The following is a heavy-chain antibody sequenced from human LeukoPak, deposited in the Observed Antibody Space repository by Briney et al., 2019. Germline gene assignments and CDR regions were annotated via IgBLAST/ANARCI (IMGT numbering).Heavy chain of an antibody. V-gene: IGHV4-61*02. CDR3: AKVGAVAGPKTDAFDI. D-gene: IGHD6-19*01. J-gene: IGHJ3*02. CDR1: GGSISSGSYY. Sequence: SQTLSLTCTVSGGSISSGSYYWSWIRQPAGKGLEWIGRFYTSGSTNYNPSLKSRVTISVDTSKNQFSLKLNSVTAADTAVYYCAKVGAVAGPKTDAFDIWGQGTMVTVSS. CDR2: FYTSGST.